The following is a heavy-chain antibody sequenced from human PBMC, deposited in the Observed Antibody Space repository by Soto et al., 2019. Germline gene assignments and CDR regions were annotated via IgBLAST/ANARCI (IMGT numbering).Heavy chain of an antibody. J-gene: IGHJ5*02. CDR1: GGSFSSGAYY. CDR3: ARVSATGTRWFDP. CDR2: ISYRGTP. V-gene: IGHV4-31*03. Sequence: QVQLQESGPGLVKPSQNLSLTCTVSGGSFSSGAYYWSWVRRHPGMGLEWIGYISYRGTPYYNPSLKSRITISVDASKNQFSLRLSSVTAADTAVYYCARVSATGTRWFDPWGQGTLVTVSS. D-gene: IGHD6-13*01.